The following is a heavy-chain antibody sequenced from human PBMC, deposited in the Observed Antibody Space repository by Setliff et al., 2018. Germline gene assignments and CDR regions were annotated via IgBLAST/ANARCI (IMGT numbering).Heavy chain of an antibody. CDR2: INHSGST. D-gene: IGHD5-18*01. CDR3: ARGGYSYGHHYYYYMDV. CDR1: GGSFSGYY. V-gene: IGHV4-34*01. J-gene: IGHJ6*03. Sequence: SETLSLTCAVYGGSFSGYYWSWIRQPPGKGLEWIGEINHSGSTNYNPSHKSRVTISVDTSKNQFSLKLSSVAAADTAVYYCARGGYSYGHHYYYYMDVWGKGTTVTVSS.